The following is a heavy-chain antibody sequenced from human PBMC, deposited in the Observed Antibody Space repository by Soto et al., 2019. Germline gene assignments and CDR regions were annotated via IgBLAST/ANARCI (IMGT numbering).Heavy chain of an antibody. J-gene: IGHJ4*02. Sequence: PGGSLRLSCAASGFTFSDYYMSWIRQAPGKGLEWVSYISSSGSTIYYADSVKGRFTISRDNAKNSLYLQMNSLRAEDTAVYYCASVRYSGYDPPGGPFDYWGQGTLVTVSS. CDR2: ISSSGSTI. D-gene: IGHD5-12*01. CDR3: ASVRYSGYDPPGGPFDY. CDR1: GFTFSDYY. V-gene: IGHV3-11*01.